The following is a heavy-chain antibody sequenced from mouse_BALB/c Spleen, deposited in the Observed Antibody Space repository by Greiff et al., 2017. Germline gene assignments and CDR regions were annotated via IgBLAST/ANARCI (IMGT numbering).Heavy chain of an antibody. CDR3: ARNYRYDEGRRYFDY. V-gene: IGHV3-2*02. Sequence: DVQLQESGPGLVKPSQSLSLTCTVTGYSITSDYAWNWIRQFPGNKLEWMGYISYSGSTSYNPSLKSRISITRDTSKNQFFLQLNSVTTEDTATYYCARNYRYDEGRRYFDYWGQGTTLTVSS. CDR1: GYSITSDYA. J-gene: IGHJ2*01. D-gene: IGHD2-14*01. CDR2: ISYSGST.